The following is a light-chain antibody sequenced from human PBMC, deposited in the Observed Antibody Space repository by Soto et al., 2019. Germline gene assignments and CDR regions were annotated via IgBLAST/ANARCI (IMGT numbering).Light chain of an antibody. CDR1: QSVNTY. Sequence: DIQMTQSPSSLSAFVGDRVTITCRASQSVNTYLNWYQQKPGKAPKLLIYTASSLQSGVPSRFSGSGSGTDFTLTISSLQPEDFATYYCQQSYSAPRTFGQGTKLEIK. V-gene: IGKV1-39*01. CDR3: QQSYSAPRT. CDR2: TAS. J-gene: IGKJ2*01.